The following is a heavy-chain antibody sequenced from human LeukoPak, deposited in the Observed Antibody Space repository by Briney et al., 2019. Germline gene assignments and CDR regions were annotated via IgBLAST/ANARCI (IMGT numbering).Heavy chain of an antibody. CDR2: IYYSGST. Sequence: PSETLSLTCTVSGGSISSYYWSWIRQPPGKGLEWIGYIYYSGSTNYNPSLKSRVTISVDTSKNQFSLKLSSVTAADTAVYYCARGRRWLLLRTFGEVAFDIWGQGTMVTVSS. D-gene: IGHD3-22*01. V-gene: IGHV4-59*08. CDR1: GGSISSYY. J-gene: IGHJ3*02. CDR3: ARGRRWLLLRTFGEVAFDI.